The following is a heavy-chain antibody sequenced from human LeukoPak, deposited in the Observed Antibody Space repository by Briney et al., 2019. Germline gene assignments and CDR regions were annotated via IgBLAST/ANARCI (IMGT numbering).Heavy chain of an antibody. J-gene: IGHJ6*03. CDR1: GFTFSSYE. Sequence: GGSLRLSCAASGFTFSSYEMNWVRQAPGKGLEWVSCISSSGSTIYYADSVKGRFTISRDNAKNSLYLQMNSLRAEDTAVYYCARGTEVPAAHYYYYYYMDVWGKGTSVTVSS. CDR3: ARGTEVPAAHYYYYYYMDV. D-gene: IGHD2-2*01. CDR2: ISSSGSTI. V-gene: IGHV3-48*03.